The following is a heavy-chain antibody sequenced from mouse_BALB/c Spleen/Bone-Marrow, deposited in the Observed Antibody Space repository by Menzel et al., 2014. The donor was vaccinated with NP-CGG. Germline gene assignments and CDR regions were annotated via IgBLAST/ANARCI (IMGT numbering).Heavy chain of an antibody. Sequence: EVMLVESGGGLVQPGGSMKLSCVASGFTFSNHWMNWVRQSPEKGLEWVAEIRLKSNNYATHYAESVKGRFTISRDDSKSSVYLQMNNLRAEDTGIYYCTTGFAYWGQGTLVTVSA. D-gene: IGHD4-1*01. CDR1: GFTFSNHW. J-gene: IGHJ3*01. CDR3: TTGFAY. V-gene: IGHV6-6*02. CDR2: IRLKSNNYAT.